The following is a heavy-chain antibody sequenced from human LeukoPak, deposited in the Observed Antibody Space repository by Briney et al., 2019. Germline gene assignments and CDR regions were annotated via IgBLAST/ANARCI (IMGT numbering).Heavy chain of an antibody. CDR2: INHSGST. V-gene: IGHV4-39*07. CDR1: GGFISSSSYY. J-gene: IGHJ5*02. CDR3: ASASPYGSGSPNWFDP. Sequence: SETLSLTCTVSGGFISSSSYYWGWIRQPPGKGLEWVGEINHSGSTNYNPSLKSRVTISVDTSKNQFSLKLSSVTAADTAVYYCASASPYGSGSPNWFDPWGQGTLVTVSS. D-gene: IGHD3-10*01.